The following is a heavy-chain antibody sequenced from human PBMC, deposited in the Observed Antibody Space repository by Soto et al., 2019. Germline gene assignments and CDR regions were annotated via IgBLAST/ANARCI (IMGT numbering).Heavy chain of an antibody. CDR2: IYYSGST. D-gene: IGHD6-19*01. CDR1: GGSISSGDYY. J-gene: IGHJ3*02. V-gene: IGHV4-30-4*01. Sequence: QVQLQESGPGLVKPSQTLSLTCTVSGGSISSGDYYWSWIRQPPGKGLEWIGYIYYSGSTYYNPSLKSRVTISVDTSKNQFSLKLRSVTAADTAVYYCARSPEVAGMGLDAFDIWGQGTMVTVSS. CDR3: ARSPEVAGMGLDAFDI.